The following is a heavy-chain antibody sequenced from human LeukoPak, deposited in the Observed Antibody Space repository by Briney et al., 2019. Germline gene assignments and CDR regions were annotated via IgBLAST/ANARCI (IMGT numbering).Heavy chain of an antibody. V-gene: IGHV1-8*01. CDR3: ARPRERVVVRPYYYYYMDV. CDR2: MNPNSGNT. D-gene: IGHD3-10*01. CDR1: GYTFTSYD. Sequence: ASVKVSCKASGYTFTSYDINWVRQATGQGLEWMGWMNPNSGNTGYAQKFQGRVTMTRNTSISTAYMELSSLRSEDTAVYYCARPRERVVVRPYYYYYMDVWGKGTTVTVSS. J-gene: IGHJ6*03.